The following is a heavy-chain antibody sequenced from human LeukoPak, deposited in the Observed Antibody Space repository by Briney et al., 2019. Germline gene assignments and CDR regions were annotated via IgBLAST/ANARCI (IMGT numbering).Heavy chain of an antibody. Sequence: GGSLTLSCAASGFTFRTYWVSWVRQVLGKGLEWVANIKQDGSEKNYVDSVKGRFTISRDNIKNSLYLQMNSLRAEDTAVYYCATDLYYWGQGTLVTVSS. V-gene: IGHV3-7*04. CDR2: IKQDGSEK. D-gene: IGHD2-15*01. CDR1: GFTFRTYW. J-gene: IGHJ4*02. CDR3: ATDLYY.